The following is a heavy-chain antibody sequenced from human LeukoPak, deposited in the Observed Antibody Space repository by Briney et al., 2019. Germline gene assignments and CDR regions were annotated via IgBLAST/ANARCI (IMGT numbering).Heavy chain of an antibody. CDR2: IYSGGST. Sequence: GGSLRLSCAASGFTVSSNYMSWVRQAPGKGLEWVSVIYSGGSTYFADSVKGRFTISRDNSKNTLYLQMNSLRAEDTAVYHCARDNAPYTSSSSGLGLFDYWGQGTLVTVSS. CDR3: ARDNAPYTSSSSGLGLFDY. V-gene: IGHV3-53*01. J-gene: IGHJ4*02. D-gene: IGHD6-6*01. CDR1: GFTVSSNY.